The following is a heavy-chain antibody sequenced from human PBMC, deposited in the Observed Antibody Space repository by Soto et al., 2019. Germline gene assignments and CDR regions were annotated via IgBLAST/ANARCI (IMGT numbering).Heavy chain of an antibody. J-gene: IGHJ4*02. CDR3: VGHGGVPYNRDF. Sequence: SETLSLTCAVSGGSLSSSSWWSWVRQPPGKTLEWLGEIFYSGSTKYNPSLNSRVTISADQSKNDFSLRLSSVTAADTAVYYCVGHGGVPYNRDFWGQGMLVTVSS. CDR2: IFYSGST. D-gene: IGHD1-1*01. V-gene: IGHV4-4*02. CDR1: GGSLSSSSW.